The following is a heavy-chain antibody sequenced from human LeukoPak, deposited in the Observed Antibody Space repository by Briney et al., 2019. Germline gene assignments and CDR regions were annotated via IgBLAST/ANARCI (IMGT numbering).Heavy chain of an antibody. CDR3: ARAGVGGPGAEGTFDY. J-gene: IGHJ4*02. D-gene: IGHD2-2*01. V-gene: IGHV4-59*01. Sequence: SETLSLTCTVSGGSISSYYWSWIRQPPGKGLEWIGYIYYSGSTNYNPSLKSRVTISVDTSKNQFSLKLSSVTAADPAVYFRARAGVGGPGAEGTFDYWGQGTLVTVSS. CDR1: GGSISSYY. CDR2: IYYSGST.